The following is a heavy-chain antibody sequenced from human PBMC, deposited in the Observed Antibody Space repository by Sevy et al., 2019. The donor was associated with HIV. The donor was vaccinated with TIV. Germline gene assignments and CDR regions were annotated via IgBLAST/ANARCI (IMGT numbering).Heavy chain of an antibody. Sequence: SETLSLTCTVSGGSISSGDYYWSWIRQPPGKGLEWIGYIYYSGSTYYNPSLKSRVTISVDTYKIQFSLKLSTVTAAVSAVYYCARVRYYYDSSGYSYYFDYWGQGTLVTVSS. CDR1: GGSISSGDYY. J-gene: IGHJ4*02. CDR3: ARVRYYYDSSGYSYYFDY. CDR2: IYYSGST. V-gene: IGHV4-30-4*01. D-gene: IGHD3-22*01.